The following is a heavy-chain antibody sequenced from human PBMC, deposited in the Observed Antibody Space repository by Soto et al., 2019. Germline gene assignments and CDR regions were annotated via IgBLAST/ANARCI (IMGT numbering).Heavy chain of an antibody. J-gene: IGHJ5*01. CDR2: ISYDGTDK. CDR3: ARSIVPKVTRLNDT. Sequence: GGSLRLSCAASGFTFSAYGLHWVRQAPGKGLEWVALISYDGTDKTYADSVKGRFTISRDNSQNTLSLQMNSLGPEDTAVYYCARSIVPKVTRLNDTWGQGTLVTVSS. CDR1: GFTFSAYG. V-gene: IGHV3-30-3*01. D-gene: IGHD3-16*02.